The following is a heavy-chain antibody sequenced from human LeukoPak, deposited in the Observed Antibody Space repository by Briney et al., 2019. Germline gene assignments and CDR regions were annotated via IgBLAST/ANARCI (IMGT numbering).Heavy chain of an antibody. CDR1: GGTFSSYA. CDR3: AIRSSGYFRFDY. Sequence: SVEVSCKASGGTFSSYAISWVRQAPGQGLEWMGGIIPIFGTANYAQKFQGRVTITTDESTSTAYMELSSLRSEDTAVYYCAIRSSGYFRFDYWGQGTLVTVSS. D-gene: IGHD3-22*01. J-gene: IGHJ4*02. V-gene: IGHV1-69*05. CDR2: IIPIFGTA.